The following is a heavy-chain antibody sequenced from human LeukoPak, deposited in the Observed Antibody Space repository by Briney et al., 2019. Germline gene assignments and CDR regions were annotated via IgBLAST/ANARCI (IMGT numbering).Heavy chain of an antibody. J-gene: IGHJ3*02. V-gene: IGHV4-59*01. D-gene: IGHD3-22*01. Sequence: PSETLSLTCTVSGGSISSYYWSWIRHPPGKGLEWIGYIYDSGSTNYNPSLKSRVTISVDTSKNQFSLKLSSVTAADTAVFYCASLTTAYAFDIWGQGTMVTVSS. CDR3: ASLTTAYAFDI. CDR2: IYDSGST. CDR1: GGSISSYY.